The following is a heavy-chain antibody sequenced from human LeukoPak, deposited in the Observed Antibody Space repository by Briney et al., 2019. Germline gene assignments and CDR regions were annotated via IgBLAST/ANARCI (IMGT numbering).Heavy chain of an antibody. CDR2: IKSRGLST. D-gene: IGHD3-3*01. V-gene: IGHV3-23*01. J-gene: IGHJ4*02. CDR1: GFTFSDYV. CDR3: AKDFWSGYYSGYFDY. Sequence: GGSLRLSCAASGFTFSDYVMSWVRQAPGKGLEWVSGIKSRGLSTYYADSVKGRFIISRDNSKNTLYLQMSSLRAEDTAVYYCAKDFWSGYYSGYFDYWGQGTLVTVSS.